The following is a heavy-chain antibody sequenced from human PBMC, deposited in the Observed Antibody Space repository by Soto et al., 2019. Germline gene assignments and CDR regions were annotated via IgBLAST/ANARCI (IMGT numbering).Heavy chain of an antibody. J-gene: IGHJ4*02. D-gene: IGHD4-17*01. CDR1: GFIFSTYG. V-gene: IGHV3-30*18. CDR2: ISYGGNNK. CDR3: AKDLLLTTITTVGD. Sequence: GGSLRLSCAASGFIFSTYGMHWVRQAPGKGLEWLSVISYGGNNKYYADSVKGRFTISRDNSKNTLWLQMDSLRTEDTAVYYCAKDLLLTTITTVGDWGQGTLVTVS.